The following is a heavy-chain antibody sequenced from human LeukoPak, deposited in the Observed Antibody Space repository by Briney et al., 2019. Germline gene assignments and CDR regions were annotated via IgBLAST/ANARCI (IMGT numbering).Heavy chain of an antibody. V-gene: IGHV3-23*01. Sequence: PGGSLRLSCAASGFTFSSYAMSWVRQAPGKGLEWVSAISGSGGSTYYADSVKGRFTISRDNSKNTLYLQMNSLRAEDTAVYYCAKVPSRNSGSYYFDYWGQGTLVTVSS. CDR2: ISGSGGST. CDR3: AKVPSRNSGSYYFDY. CDR1: GFTFSSYA. D-gene: IGHD1-26*01. J-gene: IGHJ4*02.